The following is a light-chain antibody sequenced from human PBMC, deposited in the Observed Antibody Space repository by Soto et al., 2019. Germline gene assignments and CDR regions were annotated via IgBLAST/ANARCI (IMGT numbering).Light chain of an antibody. Sequence: DFQMTQSPSTLSASVGDRVTITCQASQDISNYLNCYQQKPVKAPKLLIHKVSSLQSGVPSRFSGSRPGTEFTLTISSLQPDDFATYFCQQYYTYPWTFGQGTKVDIK. CDR2: KVS. V-gene: IGKV1-5*03. CDR3: QQYYTYPWT. CDR1: QDISNY. J-gene: IGKJ1*01.